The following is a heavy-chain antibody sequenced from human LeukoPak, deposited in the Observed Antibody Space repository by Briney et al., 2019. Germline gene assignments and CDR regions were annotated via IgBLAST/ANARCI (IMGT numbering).Heavy chain of an antibody. V-gene: IGHV1-18*01. CDR1: GYTFTSYG. J-gene: IGHJ6*03. Sequence: ASVKVSCKASGYTFTSYGISWVRQAPGQGLEWMGWISAYNGNTNYALKLQGRVTMTTDTSTSTAYMELRSLRSDDTAVYYCARDGAARSYYYYYYYMDVWGKGTTVTVSS. CDR2: ISAYNGNT. CDR3: ARDGAARSYYYYYYYMDV. D-gene: IGHD1-26*01.